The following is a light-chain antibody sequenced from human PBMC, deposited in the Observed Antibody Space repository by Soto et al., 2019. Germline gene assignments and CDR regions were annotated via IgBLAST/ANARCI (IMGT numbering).Light chain of an antibody. Sequence: QSALTQPASVSGSPGQSITISCTGTISDIGGYNYVGWYQHHPGKATKLLIYDVSNRPSGVSNRFSGSKSGITASLTISGLQAEDEADYYCSSYATTSPLVFGGGTKLTVL. V-gene: IGLV2-14*03. J-gene: IGLJ2*01. CDR2: DVS. CDR3: SSYATTSPLV. CDR1: ISDIGGYNY.